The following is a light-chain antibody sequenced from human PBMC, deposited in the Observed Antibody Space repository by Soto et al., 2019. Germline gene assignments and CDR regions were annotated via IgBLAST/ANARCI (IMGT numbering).Light chain of an antibody. CDR2: DAS. CDR3: QQRHTWPALT. Sequence: ELVLTQSPGTLSLSPGARATLSCRASQSLSSSYLAWYQQKPGQAPRLLIYDASNRATGIPARFSGSGSGTDFTLTITSLEPEDFAIYYCQQRHTWPALTFGGGTKVDIK. CDR1: QSLSSSY. V-gene: IGKV3D-20*02. J-gene: IGKJ4*01.